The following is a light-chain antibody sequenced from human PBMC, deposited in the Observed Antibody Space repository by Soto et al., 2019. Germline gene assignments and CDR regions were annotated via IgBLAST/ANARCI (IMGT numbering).Light chain of an antibody. Sequence: QSALTQPPSASGSPGQSVTISCTGTSSDVGGYNSVSWYQQHPGKAPKLMIYEVTKRPSGVPNRFSASKSGNTASLTVSGLQAEDEADYDCSSYAGSNNFMVFGGGTKLTVL. CDR3: SSYAGSNNFMV. J-gene: IGLJ2*01. CDR1: SSDVGGYNS. V-gene: IGLV2-8*01. CDR2: EVT.